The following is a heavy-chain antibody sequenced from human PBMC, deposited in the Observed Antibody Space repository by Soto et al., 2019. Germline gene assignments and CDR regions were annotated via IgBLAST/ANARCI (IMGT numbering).Heavy chain of an antibody. CDR1: GFTFDDYA. V-gene: IGHV3-9*01. J-gene: IGHJ4*02. CDR3: SKALDYDSSGYYYFDY. D-gene: IGHD3-22*01. Sequence: EVQLVESGGGLVQSGRSLRLSCAASGFTFDDYAMHWVRQAPGKGLEWVSSISWNSGSIAYADSVKGRFTISRDNAKNSLFMQMSSLRPEDTALYYCSKALDYDSSGYYYFDYWCQGTLVTVSS. CDR2: ISWNSGSI.